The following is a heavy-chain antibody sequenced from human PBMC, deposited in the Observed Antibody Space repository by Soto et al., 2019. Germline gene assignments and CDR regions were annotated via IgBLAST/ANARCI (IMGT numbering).Heavy chain of an antibody. CDR2: IQQDGSEI. CDR1: GFPFSGFW. V-gene: IGHV3-7*01. Sequence: PWGSLRLSCAASGFPFSGFWMSWVREDPGKGLEWVAKIQQDGSEINYLVSVKGRYTISRDNAKKSLFLQMDSLRAQDTAVYFCRHGHYSSYWSQGTLVTVSS. CDR3: RHGHYSSY. J-gene: IGHJ4*02. D-gene: IGHD2-21*01.